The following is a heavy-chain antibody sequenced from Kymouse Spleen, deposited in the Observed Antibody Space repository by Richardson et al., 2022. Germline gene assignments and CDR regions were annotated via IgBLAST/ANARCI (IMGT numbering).Heavy chain of an antibody. J-gene: IGHJ6*02. V-gene: IGHV3-30*18. Sequence: QVQLVESGGGVVQPGRSLRLSCAASGFTFSSYGMHWVRQAPGKGLEWVAVISYDGSNKYYADSVKGRFTISRDNSKNTLYLQMNSLRAEDTAVYYCAKDRIAVAGHYYYYGMDVWGQGTTVTVSS. CDR1: GFTFSSYG. CDR3: AKDRIAVAGHYYYYGMDV. D-gene: IGHD6-19*01. CDR2: ISYDGSNK.